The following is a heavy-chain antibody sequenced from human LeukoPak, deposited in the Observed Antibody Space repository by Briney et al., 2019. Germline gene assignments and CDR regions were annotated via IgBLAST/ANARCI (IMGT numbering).Heavy chain of an antibody. CDR3: ARVWRLGELSLPHAFDY. Sequence: GGSLRLSCVASGFTFSSYNMNWVRQAPGKGLEWVSSISSSSSYIYYADSVKGRFTISRDNAKNSLFLQMNSLRAEDTAVYYCARVWRLGELSLPHAFDYWGRGTLVTVSS. V-gene: IGHV3-21*01. CDR1: GFTFSSYN. J-gene: IGHJ4*02. D-gene: IGHD3-16*02. CDR2: ISSSSSYI.